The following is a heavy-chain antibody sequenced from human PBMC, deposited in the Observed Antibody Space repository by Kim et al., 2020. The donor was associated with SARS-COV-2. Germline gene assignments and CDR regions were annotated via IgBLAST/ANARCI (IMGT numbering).Heavy chain of an antibody. CDR3: AKEGGGRIAVAGTRPYYGMDV. Sequence: GGSLRLSCAASGFTFSSYAMHWVRQAPGKGLEWVAVIWYDGSNKYYADSVKGRFTISRDNSKNTLYLQMNSLRAEDTAVYYCAKEGGGRIAVAGTRPYYGMDVWGQGTTVTVSS. J-gene: IGHJ6*02. D-gene: IGHD6-19*01. V-gene: IGHV3-33*06. CDR1: GFTFSSYA. CDR2: IWYDGSNK.